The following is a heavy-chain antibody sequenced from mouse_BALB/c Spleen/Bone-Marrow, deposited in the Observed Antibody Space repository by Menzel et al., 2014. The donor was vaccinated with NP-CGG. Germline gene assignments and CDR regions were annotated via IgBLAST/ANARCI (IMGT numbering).Heavy chain of an antibody. D-gene: IGHD2-4*01. Sequence: QVQLKQSGPGLVAPSQSLSITCTVSGFSLTGYGVSWVRQSPGKGLEWLGMIWGDGSTDYNSALKSRLSISKDNSKGQVFLKMNCLQTDDTARYYCARDSFLITRALDYWGQGTSVTVSS. V-gene: IGHV2-6-7*01. J-gene: IGHJ4*01. CDR2: IWGDGST. CDR3: ARDSFLITRALDY. CDR1: GFSLTGYG.